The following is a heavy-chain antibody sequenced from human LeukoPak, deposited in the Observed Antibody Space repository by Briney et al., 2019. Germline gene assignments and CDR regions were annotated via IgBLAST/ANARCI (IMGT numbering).Heavy chain of an antibody. CDR3: ARPIAARGNAFDI. D-gene: IGHD6-6*01. CDR1: GFTFSSYS. V-gene: IGHV3-21*01. J-gene: IGHJ3*02. CDR2: ISSSSSYI. Sequence: GGSLRLSCAASGFTFSSYSMSWVRQAPGKGLEWVSSISSSSSYIYYADSVKGRFTISRDNAKNSLYLQMNSLRAEDTAVYYCARPIAARGNAFDIWGQGTMVTVSS.